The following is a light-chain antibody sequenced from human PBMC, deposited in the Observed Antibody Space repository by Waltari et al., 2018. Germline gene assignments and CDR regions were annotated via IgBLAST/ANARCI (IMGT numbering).Light chain of an antibody. CDR3: QQYFSAPYT. J-gene: IGKJ2*01. V-gene: IGKV4-1*01. CDR2: WAS. Sequence: DIVMTQSPDSLAVSLGERATVHCRSSTRVLYSSNNNNYLTWYQQKPGQPPKLLIYWASTRESGVPDRFSGSGSGTDFTLTISSLQAEDVAVYYCQQYFSAPYTFGQGTKLEIK. CDR1: TRVLYSSNNNNY.